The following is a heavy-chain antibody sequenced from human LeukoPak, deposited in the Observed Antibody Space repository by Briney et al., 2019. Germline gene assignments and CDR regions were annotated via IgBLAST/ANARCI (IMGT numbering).Heavy chain of an antibody. V-gene: IGHV3-30*02. J-gene: IGHJ4*02. CDR1: GFTFSNYG. D-gene: IGHD6-6*01. Sequence: GGSLRLSCAASGFTFSNYGMHWVRQAPGKGLEWVAFIRSDGINKYHADSVKGRFTISRDNAKNSLYLQMNSLRAEDTAVYYCARVYSSSSGDYFDYWGQGTLVTVSS. CDR3: ARVYSSSSGDYFDY. CDR2: IRSDGINK.